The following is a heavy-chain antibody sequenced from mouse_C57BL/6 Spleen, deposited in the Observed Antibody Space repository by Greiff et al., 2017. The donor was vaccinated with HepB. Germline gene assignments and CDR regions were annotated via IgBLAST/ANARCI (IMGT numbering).Heavy chain of an antibody. J-gene: IGHJ1*03. D-gene: IGHD2-3*01. CDR1: GYTFTSYW. V-gene: IGHV1-69*01. Sequence: QVQLQQPGAELVMPGASVKLSCKASGYTFTSYWMHWVKQRPGQGLEWIGEIDPSDSYTNYNQKFKGKSTLTVDKSSSTAYMQLSSLTSEESAVYYCASYDGSWYFDVWGTGTTVTVSS. CDR2: IDPSDSYT. CDR3: ASYDGSWYFDV.